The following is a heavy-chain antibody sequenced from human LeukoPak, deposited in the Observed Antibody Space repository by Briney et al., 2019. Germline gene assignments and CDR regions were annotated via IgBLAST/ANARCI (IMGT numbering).Heavy chain of an antibody. CDR2: ISHTGDII. V-gene: IGHV4-34*01. CDR1: GGSFSNYY. Sequence: SETLSLTCAAYGGSFSNYYWTWIRQTPGRGLEWIGEISHTGDIINYHPSLKSRVTISVDSSRKQFSLRVTSLTAADTGVYFCARVPDITARPCDTWGPGTLVPVSS. D-gene: IGHD1-1*01. J-gene: IGHJ5*02. CDR3: ARVPDITARPCDT.